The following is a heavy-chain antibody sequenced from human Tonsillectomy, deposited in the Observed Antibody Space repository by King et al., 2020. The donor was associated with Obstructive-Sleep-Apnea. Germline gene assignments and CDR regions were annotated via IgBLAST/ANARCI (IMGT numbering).Heavy chain of an antibody. CDR2: IFNTGST. V-gene: IGHV4-38-2*01. CDR3: ATMRGYSYLPIHY. Sequence: VQLQESGPGLVKPSETLSLTCSVSGHSVSSAYYWGWIRQPPGKGLEWIASIFNTGSTFFNPSLKSRVTISLDTSKNQFSLKLSSVTAADTAVYYCATMRGYSYLPIHYWGQGTLVTVS. J-gene: IGHJ4*02. D-gene: IGHD5-18*01. CDR1: GHSVSSAYY.